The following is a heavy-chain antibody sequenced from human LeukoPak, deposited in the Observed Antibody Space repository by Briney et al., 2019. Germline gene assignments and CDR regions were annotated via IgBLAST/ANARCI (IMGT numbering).Heavy chain of an antibody. V-gene: IGHV1-69*13. D-gene: IGHD3-22*01. Sequence: ASVKVSCKASGGTFSSYAISWVRQAPGQGLEWMGGIIPIFGTANCAQKFQGRVTITADESTSTAYMELSSLRSEDTAVYYCARGYYDSSGYYAHWGQGTLVTVSS. CDR1: GGTFSSYA. CDR3: ARGYYDSSGYYAH. J-gene: IGHJ4*02. CDR2: IIPIFGTA.